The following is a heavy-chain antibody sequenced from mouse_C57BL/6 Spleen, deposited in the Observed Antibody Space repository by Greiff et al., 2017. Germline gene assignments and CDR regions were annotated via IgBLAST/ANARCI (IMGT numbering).Heavy chain of an antibody. CDR2: IYPGSGNT. J-gene: IGHJ3*01. Sequence: LVESGAELVRPGASVKLSCKASGYTFTDYYINWVKQRPGQGLEWIARIYPGSGNTYYNEKFKGKATLTAEKSSSTAYMQLSSLTSEDSAVYFCARFDYDWAWFAYWGQGTLVTVSA. CDR1: GYTFTDYY. D-gene: IGHD2-4*01. V-gene: IGHV1-76*01. CDR3: ARFDYDWAWFAY.